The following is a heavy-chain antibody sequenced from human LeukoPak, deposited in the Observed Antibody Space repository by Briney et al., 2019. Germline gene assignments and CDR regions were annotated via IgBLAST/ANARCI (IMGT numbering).Heavy chain of an antibody. V-gene: IGHV1-69*05. CDR1: GTISTHA. J-gene: IGHJ4*02. D-gene: IGHD4-17*01. Sequence: SVKVSCKASGTISTHALSWVRQAPGQGLEWMGRVIPMFDTVIYAQKFQDRVTITTDKSTSTAYMELSSLRSEDTAVYYCARDSKTLTTEPGHFDYCGQGTLVSVSP. CDR2: VIPMFDTV. CDR3: ARDSKTLTTEPGHFDY.